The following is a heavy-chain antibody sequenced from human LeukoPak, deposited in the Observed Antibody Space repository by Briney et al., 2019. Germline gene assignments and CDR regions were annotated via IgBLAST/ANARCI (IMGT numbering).Heavy chain of an antibody. J-gene: IGHJ4*02. V-gene: IGHV4-34*01. CDR2: INHSGSA. Sequence: SETLSLTCAVYGGSLSGYDWRRVRQPPGKGREWVAEINHSGSANYDPALKTRVTLSVAPSKHQFSLKLDSVTAADTAVYYIARRQPIEAAGTDYWGQGTLVTVSS. CDR3: ARRQPIEAAGTDY. D-gene: IGHD6-13*01. CDR1: GGSLSGYD.